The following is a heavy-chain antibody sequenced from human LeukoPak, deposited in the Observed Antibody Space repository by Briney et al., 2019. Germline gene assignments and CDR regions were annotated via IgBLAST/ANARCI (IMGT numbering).Heavy chain of an antibody. J-gene: IGHJ4*02. D-gene: IGHD3-22*01. Sequence: PSETLSLTCTVSAGSISSTSYSWGWIRQPPGKGLEWIGSVYYSGSTYYNPSLKSRVTISVDTSKNQFSLRLSSVTAADTAVYYCARASYSYDISGWVPFDYWGQGTLVTVSS. CDR3: ARASYSYDISGWVPFDY. V-gene: IGHV4-39*07. CDR1: AGSISSTSYS. CDR2: VYYSGST.